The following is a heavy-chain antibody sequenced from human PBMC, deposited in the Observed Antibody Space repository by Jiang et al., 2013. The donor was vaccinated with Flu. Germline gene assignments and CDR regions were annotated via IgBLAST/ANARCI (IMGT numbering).Heavy chain of an antibody. CDR3: ARQVLGGFADY. CDR2: IDWNDDK. V-gene: IGHV2-70*04. J-gene: IGHJ4*02. CDR1: GFSLSTSGMR. Sequence: KPTQTLTLTCTLSGFSLSTSGMRVSWIRQPPGKALEWLARIDWNDDKFYSTSLNTRLTISKDTSKNQVVLTMTNMDPVDTATYYCARQVLGGFADYWGQGTLVTVSS. D-gene: IGHD2-15*01.